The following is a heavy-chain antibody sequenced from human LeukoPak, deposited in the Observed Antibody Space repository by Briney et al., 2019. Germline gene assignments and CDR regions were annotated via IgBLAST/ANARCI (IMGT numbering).Heavy chain of an antibody. CDR3: ANGGKQWLDYYYYMDV. D-gene: IGHD6-19*01. Sequence: GGSLRLSCAASGFTFDDYGMGWVRQAPGKGLEWVSGFNWNGGSTGYADSVKGRFTISRDNAKNSLYLQMNSLRAEDTAVYYCANGGKQWLDYYYYMDVWGKGTTVTISS. V-gene: IGHV3-20*04. CDR2: FNWNGGST. CDR1: GFTFDDYG. J-gene: IGHJ6*03.